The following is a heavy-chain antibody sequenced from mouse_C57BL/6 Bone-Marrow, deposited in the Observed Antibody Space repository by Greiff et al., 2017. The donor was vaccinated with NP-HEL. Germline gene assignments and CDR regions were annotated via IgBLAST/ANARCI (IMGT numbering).Heavy chain of an antibody. CDR1: GFTFSDYG. CDR3: ARQGSNWGYWYFDV. D-gene: IGHD4-1*01. Sequence: EVKVVESGGGLVQPGVSLPLSFSSSGFTFSDYGMAWVRQAPRKGPEWVAFISNLAYSIYYADTVTGRFTISLENAKNTLYLEMSSLRSEDTAMYYCARQGSNWGYWYFDVWGTGTTVTVAS. V-gene: IGHV5-15*01. J-gene: IGHJ1*03. CDR2: ISNLAYSI.